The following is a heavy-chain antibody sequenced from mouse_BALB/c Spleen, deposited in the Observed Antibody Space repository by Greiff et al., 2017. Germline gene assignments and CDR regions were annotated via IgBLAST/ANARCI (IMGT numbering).Heavy chain of an antibody. CDR2: INPSNGGT. D-gene: IGHD2-14*01. CDR1: GYTFTSYY. CDR3: TRWRYDGFDY. V-gene: IGHV1S81*02. Sequence: VQLQQPGAELVKPGASVKLSCKASGYTFTSYYMYWVKQRPGQGLEWIGGINPSNGGTNFNEKFKSKATLTVDKSSSTAYMQLSSLTSEDSAVYYCTRWRYDGFDYWGQGTTLTVSS. J-gene: IGHJ2*01.